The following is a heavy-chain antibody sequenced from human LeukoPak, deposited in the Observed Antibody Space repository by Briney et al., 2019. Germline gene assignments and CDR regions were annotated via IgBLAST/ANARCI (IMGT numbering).Heavy chain of an antibody. D-gene: IGHD4-17*01. CDR3: ARGRDYGDYGY. J-gene: IGHJ4*02. CDR2: VNHSGST. CDR1: GGSFSGYY. V-gene: IGHV4-34*01. Sequence: SETLSLTCAVYGGSFSGYYWSWIRQPPGKGLEWIGEVNHSGSTNYNPSLKSRVTISVDTSKNQFSLKLSSVTAADTAVYYCARGRDYGDYGYWGQGTLVTVSS.